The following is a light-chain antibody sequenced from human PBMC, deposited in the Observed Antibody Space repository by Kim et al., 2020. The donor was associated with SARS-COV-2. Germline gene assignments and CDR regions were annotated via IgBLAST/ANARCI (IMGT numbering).Light chain of an antibody. V-gene: IGLV1-44*01. J-gene: IGLJ3*02. CDR3: ATWDGSLNAWV. CDR1: RSNIGSNP. CDR2: IND. Sequence: GQMVTISCSGSRSNIGSNPVYWYRQFPGTAPKLLIYINDQRPSGVPDRFSGSTSGTSAPLAISGLQSEDEADYSCATWDGSLNAWVFGGGTKLTVL.